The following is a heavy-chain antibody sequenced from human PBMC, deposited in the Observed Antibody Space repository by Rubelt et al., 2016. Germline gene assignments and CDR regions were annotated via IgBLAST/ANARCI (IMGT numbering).Heavy chain of an antibody. CDR1: GGTFSSYA. J-gene: IGHJ4*02. CDR2: IIPILGTA. CDR3: ATTIAIRPYYFDY. Sequence: QVQLVQSGAEVKKPGSSVKVSCKASGGTFSSYAISWVRQAPGQGLEWMGRIIPILGTANYAQKFQGRITTTADESTSTAYMELSSLRSEDTAGYYCATTIAIRPYYFDYWRQGTLVTVSS. D-gene: IGHD6-6*01. V-gene: IGHV1-69*11.